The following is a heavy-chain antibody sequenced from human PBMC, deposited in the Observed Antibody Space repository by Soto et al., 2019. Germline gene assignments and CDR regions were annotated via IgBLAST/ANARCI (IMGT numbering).Heavy chain of an antibody. CDR3: ARHNYGSGSTYFDY. Sequence: SETLSLTCTFSGGSISSSSYYWGWIRQPPGKGLEWIGSIYYSGSTYYNPSLKSRVTISVDTSKNQFSLKLSSVTAADTAVYCCARHNYGSGSTYFDYWGQGTLVTVSS. J-gene: IGHJ4*02. V-gene: IGHV4-39*01. D-gene: IGHD3-10*01. CDR1: GGSISSSSYY. CDR2: IYYSGST.